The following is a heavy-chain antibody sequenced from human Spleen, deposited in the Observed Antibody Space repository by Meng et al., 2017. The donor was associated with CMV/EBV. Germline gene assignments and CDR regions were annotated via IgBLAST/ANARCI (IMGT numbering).Heavy chain of an antibody. CDR3: ARGALVRYDQMIDY. CDR1: GGSISSGGFY. J-gene: IGHJ4*02. V-gene: IGHV4-61*08. D-gene: IGHD5-12*01. CDR2: IYYSGST. Sequence: SGGSISSGGFYWSWIRQPPGKGLEWIGYIYYSGSTNYNPSLKSRVTISLDTSKNQFSLNLSSVTAADTAVYYCARGALVRYDQMIDYWGQGTLVTVSS.